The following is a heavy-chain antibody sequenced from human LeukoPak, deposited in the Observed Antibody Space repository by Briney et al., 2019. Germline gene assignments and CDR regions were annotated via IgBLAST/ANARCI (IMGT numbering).Heavy chain of an antibody. V-gene: IGHV3-30*02. CDR2: INHDGTNK. CDR1: GFTFSSDG. CDR3: TNFDY. Sequence: PGGSLRLSCTASGFTFSSDGVHWVRQAPGKGLEWVALINHDGTNKYYGDSVKGRFTISRDNSKNTLYLQMDSLRAEDTAVYYCTNFDYWGQGTLVTVSS. J-gene: IGHJ4*02.